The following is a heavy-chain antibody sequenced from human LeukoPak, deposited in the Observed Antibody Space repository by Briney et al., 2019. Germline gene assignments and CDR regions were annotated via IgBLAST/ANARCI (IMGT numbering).Heavy chain of an antibody. CDR1: GYSLSSDYY. Sequence: SETLSLTCAVSGYSLSSDYYWGWIRQPPGKGLEYIGSIYHRGSIYYNPSLKSRVTISVDTSKNQFSLKLSSVTAVDTAVYFCARRVTVTTDYFDYWGQGTLVTVSS. J-gene: IGHJ4*02. D-gene: IGHD4-17*01. V-gene: IGHV4-38-2*01. CDR2: IYHRGSI. CDR3: ARRVTVTTDYFDY.